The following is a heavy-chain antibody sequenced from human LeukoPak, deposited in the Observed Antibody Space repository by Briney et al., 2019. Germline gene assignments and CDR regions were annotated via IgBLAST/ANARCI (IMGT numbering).Heavy chain of an antibody. CDR1: GFPFSSYW. J-gene: IGHJ4*02. Sequence: GGSLRLSCVASGFPFSSYWMTWVRQAPGKGLEWVANIKQDGSKKSYVDSVKGRFTISRDNSKNTLYLQMNSLRADDTAVYYCAKSNNWRFDYWGQGTLVTVSS. CDR2: IKQDGSKK. D-gene: IGHD1-1*01. CDR3: AKSNNWRFDY. V-gene: IGHV3-7*03.